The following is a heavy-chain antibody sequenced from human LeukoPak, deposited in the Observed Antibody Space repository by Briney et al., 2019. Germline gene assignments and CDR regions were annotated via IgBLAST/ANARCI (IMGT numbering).Heavy chain of an antibody. J-gene: IGHJ4*02. V-gene: IGHV3-48*01. CDR2: ISSSSSTI. CDR3: ARDLLPWFGELWEPFDY. CDR1: GFIFSTYS. D-gene: IGHD3-10*01. Sequence: GGSLRLSCAASGFIFSTYSMNWVRQAPGKGLEWVSYISSSSSTIYYADSVKGRFTISRDNAKNSLYLQMNSLRAEDTAVYYCARDLLPWFGELWEPFDYWGQGTLVTVSS.